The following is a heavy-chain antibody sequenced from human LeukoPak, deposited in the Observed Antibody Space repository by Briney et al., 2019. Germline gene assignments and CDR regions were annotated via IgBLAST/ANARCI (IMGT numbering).Heavy chain of an antibody. J-gene: IGHJ1*01. CDR1: GFTVTNYA. D-gene: IGHD4-17*01. CDR2: ISGRGP. Sequence: GGSLRLSCAASGFTVTNYALTWVRQAPGRGLEWVSSISGRGPYYADSVKGRFSISRDNYKNTVYLQMNSLRVEDTAVYYCARDPNGDYVGAFEFQRWGPGTLVIVSS. V-gene: IGHV3-23*01. CDR3: ARDPNGDYVGAFEFQR.